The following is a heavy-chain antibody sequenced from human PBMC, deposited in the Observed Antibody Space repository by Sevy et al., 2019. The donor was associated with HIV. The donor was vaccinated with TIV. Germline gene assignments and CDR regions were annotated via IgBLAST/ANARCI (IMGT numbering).Heavy chain of an antibody. Sequence: GGSLRLSCAASGFTLSSYSMNWVRQAPGKGLEWVSYISSSSSTIYYANSVKGRFTISRENAKNSLYLQTNSLRDEDTAVYYCARDRYCSGGSCYTGEYFQHWGQGTLVTVSS. V-gene: IGHV3-48*02. CDR1: GFTLSSYS. CDR3: ARDRYCSGGSCYTGEYFQH. J-gene: IGHJ1*01. CDR2: ISSSSSTI. D-gene: IGHD2-15*01.